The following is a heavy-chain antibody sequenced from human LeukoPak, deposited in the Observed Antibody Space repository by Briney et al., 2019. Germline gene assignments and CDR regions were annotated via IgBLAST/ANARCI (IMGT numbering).Heavy chain of an antibody. CDR3: ARSDSYTWFDP. CDR1: GYTFTDYY. V-gene: IGHV1-2*02. Sequence: ASVKVSCKASGYTFTDYYIHWMRQAPGQGLEWMGWINPDSGGTSYAQKFQGRVTMARDTSISTVYVELSRLRSDDTAVYYCARSDSYTWFDPWGQGTLVTVSS. D-gene: IGHD2-15*01. CDR2: INPDSGGT. J-gene: IGHJ5*02.